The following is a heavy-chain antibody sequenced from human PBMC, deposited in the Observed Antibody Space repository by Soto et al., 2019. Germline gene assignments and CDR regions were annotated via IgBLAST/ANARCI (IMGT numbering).Heavy chain of an antibody. Sequence: GGSLRLSCAASGFSFTTYAMHWVRQAPGKGLEWVAVISDDGSIKYYADSVKGRFTISRDNSKNTFYLQMNSLRGDDTALYYCARAIETAMDPCDYWGQGALVTVSS. D-gene: IGHD5-18*01. V-gene: IGHV3-30-3*01. J-gene: IGHJ4*02. CDR3: ARAIETAMDPCDY. CDR2: ISDDGSIK. CDR1: GFSFTTYA.